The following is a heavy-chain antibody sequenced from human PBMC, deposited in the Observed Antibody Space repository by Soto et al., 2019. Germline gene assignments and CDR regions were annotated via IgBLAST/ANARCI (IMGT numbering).Heavy chain of an antibody. CDR1: GFTFDDYA. D-gene: IGHD4-17*01. J-gene: IGHJ6*02. Sequence: HPGGSLRLSCAASGFTFDDYAMHWVRQAPGKGLEWVSGISWNSGSIGYADSVKGRFTISRDNARNSLYLQMNSLRAEDTALYYCAKDTPPTVGGMDVWGQGTTVTVSS. V-gene: IGHV3-9*01. CDR2: ISWNSGSI. CDR3: AKDTPPTVGGMDV.